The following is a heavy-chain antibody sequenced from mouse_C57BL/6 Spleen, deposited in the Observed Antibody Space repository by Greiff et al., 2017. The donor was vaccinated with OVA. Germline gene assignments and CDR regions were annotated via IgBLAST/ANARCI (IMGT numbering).Heavy chain of an antibody. Sequence: EVQLVESGPGLVKPSQSLSLTCSVTGYSITSGYYWNWIRQFPGNKLEWMGYISYDGSNNYNPSLKNRISITRDTSKNQFFLKLNSVTTEDTATYYCARGGLRRHAMDYWGQGTSVTVSS. CDR1: GYSITSGYY. J-gene: IGHJ4*01. CDR2: ISYDGSN. CDR3: ARGGLRRHAMDY. D-gene: IGHD2-4*01. V-gene: IGHV3-6*01.